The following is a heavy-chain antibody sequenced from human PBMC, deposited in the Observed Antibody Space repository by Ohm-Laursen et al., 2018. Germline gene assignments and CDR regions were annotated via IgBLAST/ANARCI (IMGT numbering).Heavy chain of an antibody. CDR1: GFTFTSFW. Sequence: SLRLSCTASGFTFTSFWMSWVRQAPGKGLEWVASIKQDGSEKYYVDSVKGRFSISRDNAKNSLYLQMNSLRAEDTAVYYCARVVFGGYYDYWGQGTLVTVSS. CDR2: IKQDGSEK. D-gene: IGHD2-15*01. CDR3: ARVVFGGYYDY. J-gene: IGHJ4*02. V-gene: IGHV3-7*01.